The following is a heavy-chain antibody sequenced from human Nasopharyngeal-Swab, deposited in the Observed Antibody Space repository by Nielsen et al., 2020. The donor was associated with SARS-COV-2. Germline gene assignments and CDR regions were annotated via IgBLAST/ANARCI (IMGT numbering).Heavy chain of an antibody. CDR3: VRDRDIFGYDSSGYYGADAFDL. D-gene: IGHD3-22*01. CDR1: GFIFHSFA. CDR2: ISFDGTNR. J-gene: IGHJ3*01. Sequence: GGSLRLSCAASGFIFHSFAMHWVRQSPGKGLEWVALISFDGTNRYYAGSVRGRFTISRDTSKDTRYLQMNNLRAEDTAVYYCVRDRDIFGYDSSGYYGADAFDLWGQGTMVTVSA. V-gene: IGHV3-30*04.